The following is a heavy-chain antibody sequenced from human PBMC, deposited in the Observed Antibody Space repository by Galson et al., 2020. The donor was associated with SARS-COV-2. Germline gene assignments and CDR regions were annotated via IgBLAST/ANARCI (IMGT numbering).Heavy chain of an antibody. D-gene: IGHD3-3*01. CDR2: INHSGST. Sequence: SETLSLTCAVYGGSFSGYYWSWIRQPPGKGLEWIGEINHSGSTNYNPSLKSRVTISVDTSKNQFSLKLSSVTAADTAVYYCARERGNFWSGSWFDPWGQGTLVTVSS. V-gene: IGHV4-34*01. CDR3: ARERGNFWSGSWFDP. CDR1: GGSFSGYY. J-gene: IGHJ5*02.